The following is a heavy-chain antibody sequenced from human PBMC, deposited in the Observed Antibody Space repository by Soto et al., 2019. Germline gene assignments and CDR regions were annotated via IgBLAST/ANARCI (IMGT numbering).Heavy chain of an antibody. CDR1: GGSISSNYF. CDR2: ISHSGRV. V-gene: IGHV4-4*02. Sequence: QVLLQESGPGLVQPSGTLSLSCAVSGGSISSNYFWGWVRQPPGKGLEWVGDISHSGRVNYNPSLKSRVTRSIDKSKNQCSMKLNSVTAADTAVYYWARSFGWYAIDYWGQGTLVIVSS. CDR3: ARSFGWYAIDY. D-gene: IGHD6-19*01. J-gene: IGHJ4*02.